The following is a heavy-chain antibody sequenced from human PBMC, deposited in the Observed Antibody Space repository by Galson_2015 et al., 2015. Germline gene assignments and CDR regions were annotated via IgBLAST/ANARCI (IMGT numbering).Heavy chain of an antibody. J-gene: IGHJ4*02. CDR2: ISYDGSNK. CDR3: ARDRLLMYYDSSGYRALYFDY. Sequence: SLRLSCAASGFTFSSYAMHWVRQAPGKGLEWVAVISYDGSNKYYADSVKGRFTISRDNSKNTLYLQMNSLRAEDTAVYYCARDRLLMYYDSSGYRALYFDYWGQGTLVTVSS. D-gene: IGHD3-22*01. CDR1: GFTFSSYA. V-gene: IGHV3-30-3*01.